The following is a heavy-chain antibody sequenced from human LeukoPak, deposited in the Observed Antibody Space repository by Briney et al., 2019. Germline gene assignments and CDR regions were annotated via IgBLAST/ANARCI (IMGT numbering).Heavy chain of an antibody. CDR2: IYHSGST. CDR1: GYSISSGYY. V-gene: IGHV4-38-2*02. CDR3: ARVRADYDFWSGYPHYFDY. Sequence: SETLSLTCTVSGYSISSGYYWGWIRQPPGKGLEWIGSIYHSGSTYYNPSLKSRVTISVDTSKNQFSLKLSSVTAADTAVYYCARVRADYDFWSGYPHYFDYWGQGTLVTVSS. D-gene: IGHD3-3*01. J-gene: IGHJ4*02.